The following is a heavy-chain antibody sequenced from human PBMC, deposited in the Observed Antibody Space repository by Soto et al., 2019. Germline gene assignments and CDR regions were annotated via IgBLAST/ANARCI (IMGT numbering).Heavy chain of an antibody. CDR2: INHSGST. Sequence: SETLSLTCAVYGGSFSGYYWSWIRQPPGKGLEWIGEINHSGSTNYNPSLKSRVIISVDTSKNQFSLKLSSVTAADTAVYYCARVLRYFDWLLGLFDYWGQGTLVTVSS. CDR3: ARVLRYFDWLLGLFDY. V-gene: IGHV4-34*01. D-gene: IGHD3-9*01. J-gene: IGHJ4*02. CDR1: GGSFSGYY.